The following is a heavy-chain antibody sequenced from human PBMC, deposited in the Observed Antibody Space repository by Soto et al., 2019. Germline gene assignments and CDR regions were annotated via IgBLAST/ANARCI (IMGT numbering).Heavy chain of an antibody. J-gene: IGHJ4*02. CDR3: VKDRPQRTTPDLDYFEY. D-gene: IGHD4-4*01. V-gene: IGHV3-64D*06. Sequence: RRLSCSASGFTFNSYAMHWVRQARGNGLEYVSAISSNGCSTYYADSVKGRFTISRDNSKNTLYLQMSSLRAEDTAGYYCVKDRPQRTTPDLDYFEYWGQGTLVSVSS. CDR1: GFTFNSYA. CDR2: ISSNGCST.